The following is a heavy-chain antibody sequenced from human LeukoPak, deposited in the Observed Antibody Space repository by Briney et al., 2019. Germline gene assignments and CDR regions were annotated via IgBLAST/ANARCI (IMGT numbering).Heavy chain of an antibody. J-gene: IGHJ6*03. CDR1: GYTFTAYY. D-gene: IGHD6-13*01. Sequence: ASVKVSCKASGYTFTAYYIHWVRQAPGQGLEWMGWINPNSGGTNYAQKFQGRVTMTRDTSISTAYMELSRLTSDDTAVHYCARDNIAAAGYYMDVWGKGTTVTVSS. V-gene: IGHV1-2*02. CDR2: INPNSGGT. CDR3: ARDNIAAAGYYMDV.